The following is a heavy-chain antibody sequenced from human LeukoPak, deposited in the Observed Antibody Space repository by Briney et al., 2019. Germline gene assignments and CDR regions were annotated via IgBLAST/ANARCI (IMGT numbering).Heavy chain of an antibody. Sequence: ASVKVSCKASGYTFTSYYMHWVRQAPGQGLEWMGIINPSGGSTSYAQKFQGRVTMTRDTSTSTVYMELSSLRSEDTAVYYCAREDIVVVVAATRSVPYYFDYWGQETLVTVSS. CDR2: INPSGGST. J-gene: IGHJ4*02. CDR3: AREDIVVVVAATRSVPYYFDY. D-gene: IGHD2-15*01. CDR1: GYTFTSYY. V-gene: IGHV1-46*01.